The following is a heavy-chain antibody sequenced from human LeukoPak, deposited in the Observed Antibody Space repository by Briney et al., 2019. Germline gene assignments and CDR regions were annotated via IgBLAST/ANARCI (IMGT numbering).Heavy chain of an antibody. D-gene: IGHD3-10*01. CDR3: ARDYYGGHNLYNFDF. CDR1: GYTFTGYY. CDR2: INPSGGRT. J-gene: IGHJ4*02. V-gene: IGHV1-46*01. Sequence: ASVKVSCKASGYTFTGYYMHWVRQAPGQGLEWMGMINPSGGRTTYAKKFQGRVTMTRDTSTNTVYTELSSLRSDDTAVYYCARDYYGGHNLYNFDFWGQGTRVIVSS.